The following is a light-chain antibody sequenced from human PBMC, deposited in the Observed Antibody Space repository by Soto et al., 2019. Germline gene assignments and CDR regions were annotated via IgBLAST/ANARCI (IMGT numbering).Light chain of an antibody. V-gene: IGKV1-5*03. Sequence: DIQMTQSPSTLSASVGGRVTITCRASQSISSWLAWYQQKPGKAPKLLIYKASSLESGVPSRLSGSGSVTEFTLTISSLQPDDFATYYCQQYNNPFTFGPGTKVDIK. CDR3: QQYNNPFT. CDR1: QSISSW. CDR2: KAS. J-gene: IGKJ3*01.